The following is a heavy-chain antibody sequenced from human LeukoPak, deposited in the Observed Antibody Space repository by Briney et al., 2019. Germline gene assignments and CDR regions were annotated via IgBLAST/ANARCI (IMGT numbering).Heavy chain of an antibody. CDR2: IIPIFGTA. D-gene: IGHD3-9*01. V-gene: IGHV1-69*05. Sequence: SVKVSCKASGGTFSSYAISWVRQAPGQGLEWMGGIIPIFGTANYAQKFQGRVTITTDESTSTGYMELSSLRSEDTAVYYCARDRYDILTGYYQLNWFDPWGQGTLVTVS. CDR1: GGTFSSYA. CDR3: ARDRYDILTGYYQLNWFDP. J-gene: IGHJ5*02.